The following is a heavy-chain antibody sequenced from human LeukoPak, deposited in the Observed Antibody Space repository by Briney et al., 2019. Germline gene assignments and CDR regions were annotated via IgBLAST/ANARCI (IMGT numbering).Heavy chain of an antibody. CDR2: INAGNGNT. CDR1: GYTFTSYA. D-gene: IGHD3-22*01. Sequence: ASVTVSFTASGYTFTSYAMHWVRQAPGQRLEWMGWINAGNGNTKYSQKFQGRVTITRDTSASTAYMELSSLRSEDTAVYYCASSNYYDSSGYYHRVYYYYGMDVWGQGTTVTVSS. CDR3: ASSNYYDSSGYYHRVYYYYGMDV. V-gene: IGHV1-3*01. J-gene: IGHJ6*02.